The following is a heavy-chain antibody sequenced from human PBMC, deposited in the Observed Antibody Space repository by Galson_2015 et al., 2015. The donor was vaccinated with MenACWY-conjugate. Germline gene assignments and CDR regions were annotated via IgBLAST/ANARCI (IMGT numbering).Heavy chain of an antibody. J-gene: IGHJ4*02. CDR1: GFTFSIYS. CDR2: ISSDSTTT. CDR3: VRDRYGDYAIDY. Sequence: SLRLSCAASGFTFSIYSMNWVRQAPGKGLEWVSYISSDSTTTYYADSMKGRFTISRDNAKNSLYLQLNSLRAEDTGVYYCVRDRYGDYAIDYWGQGTLVTVYS. V-gene: IGHV3-48*04. D-gene: IGHD4-17*01.